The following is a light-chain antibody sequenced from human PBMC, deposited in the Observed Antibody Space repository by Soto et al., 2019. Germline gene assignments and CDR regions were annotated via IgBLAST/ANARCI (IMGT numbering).Light chain of an antibody. V-gene: IGKV1-9*01. CDR2: AAS. Sequence: DIQLTQSPSFLSASVGDRVTITCRASQGISSYLAWYQQQPGKAPKLLIYAASTLQSGVPSRFSGSGSGTEFTLTISSLQPEDFATYYCQQLNSYPPGTFGQGTKGEIK. CDR1: QGISSY. CDR3: QQLNSYPPGT. J-gene: IGKJ1*01.